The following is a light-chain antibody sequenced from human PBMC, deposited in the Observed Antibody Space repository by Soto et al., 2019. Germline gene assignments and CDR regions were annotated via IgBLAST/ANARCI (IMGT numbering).Light chain of an antibody. V-gene: IGKV3-15*01. J-gene: IGKJ2*01. CDR1: QSISRS. Sequence: EGVLTQSPAILSVSPGERATLSCRASQSISRSLAWYQQKPGQAPRLLISDASTRATGIPARFSGSGSGTEFTLTISSLQSEDFALYYCHQYNSWPPGTFGQGTKVDIK. CDR2: DAS. CDR3: HQYNSWPPGT.